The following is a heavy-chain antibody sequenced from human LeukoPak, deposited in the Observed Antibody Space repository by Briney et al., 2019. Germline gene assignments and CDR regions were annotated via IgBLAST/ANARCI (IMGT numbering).Heavy chain of an antibody. Sequence: ASVRVSCKASGYTFTYYYLHWVRQAPGHGLEWMAIINPSDGGTYYEQKLQGRVNVTRDTSTSTVYMELSSLRSEDTAVYYCARDTRTMTAVTRGQHYYYGLDVWGQGTTVTVSS. CDR2: INPSDGGT. V-gene: IGHV1-46*01. D-gene: IGHD4-17*01. J-gene: IGHJ6*02. CDR1: GYTFTYYY. CDR3: ARDTRTMTAVTRGQHYYYGLDV.